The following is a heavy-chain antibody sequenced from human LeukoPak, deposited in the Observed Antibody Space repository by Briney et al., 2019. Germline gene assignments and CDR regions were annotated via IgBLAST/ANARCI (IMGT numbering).Heavy chain of an antibody. J-gene: IGHJ4*02. Sequence: GGSLRLSCAASGLTFSSYWMTWVRQAPGKGLQWVSNINGDGSIENYVHSVRGRFSIFRDNAKDALYLQMNSLRVDDTAIYYCARDPIVGDTGGGDYWGQGTLVTVSS. CDR3: ARDPIVGDTGGGDY. CDR2: INGDGSIE. V-gene: IGHV3-7*01. D-gene: IGHD1-26*01. CDR1: GLTFSSYW.